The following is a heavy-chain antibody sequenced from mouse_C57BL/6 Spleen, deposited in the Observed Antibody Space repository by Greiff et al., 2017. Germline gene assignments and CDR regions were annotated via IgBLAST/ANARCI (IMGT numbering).Heavy chain of an antibody. J-gene: IGHJ3*01. CDR1: GFTFSDYG. CDR2: ISSGSSTI. CDR3: ARGYGGAWFAY. D-gene: IGHD2-14*01. Sequence: EVQGVESGGGLVKPGGSLKLSCAASGFTFSDYGMHWVRQAPEKGLEWVAYISSGSSTIYYADTVKGRFTFSRDNAKNTLFLQMTSLRSEDTAMYYCARGYGGAWFAYWGQGTLVTVSA. V-gene: IGHV5-17*01.